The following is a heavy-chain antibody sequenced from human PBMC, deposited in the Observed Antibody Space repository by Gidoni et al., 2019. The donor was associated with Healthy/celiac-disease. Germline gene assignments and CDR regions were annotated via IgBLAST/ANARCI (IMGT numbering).Heavy chain of an antibody. CDR2: IYYSGST. CDR3: AGDLGAAAGRGYYYYYMDV. D-gene: IGHD6-13*01. J-gene: IGHJ6*03. Sequence: QVQLQESGPGLVKPSETLSLTCTVSGGSISSYYWSWIRQPPGKGLEWIGYIYYSGSTNYNPSLKSRVTISVDTSKNQFSLKLSSVTAADTAVYYCAGDLGAAAGRGYYYYYMDVWGKGTTVTVSS. V-gene: IGHV4-59*01. CDR1: GGSISSYY.